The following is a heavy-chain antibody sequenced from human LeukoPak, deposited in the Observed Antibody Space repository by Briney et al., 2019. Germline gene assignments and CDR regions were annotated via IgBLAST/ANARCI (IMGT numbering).Heavy chain of an antibody. CDR1: GYTFTGYY. CDR3: ARDPGWELPSPLDY. Sequence: ASVKVFCKASGYTFTGYYMHWVRQAPGQGLEWMGWINPNSGGTNYAQKFQGRVTMTRDTSISTAYMELSRLRSDDTAVYYCARDPGWELPSPLDYWGQGTLVTVSS. V-gene: IGHV1-2*02. D-gene: IGHD1-26*01. CDR2: INPNSGGT. J-gene: IGHJ4*02.